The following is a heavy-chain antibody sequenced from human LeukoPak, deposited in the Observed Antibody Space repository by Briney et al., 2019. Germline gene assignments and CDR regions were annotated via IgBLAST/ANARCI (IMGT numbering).Heavy chain of an antibody. CDR2: ISSSSSYI. V-gene: IGHV3-21*01. D-gene: IGHD3-3*01. J-gene: IGHJ4*02. CDR1: GFTFSSYS. Sequence: GGSLRLSCAASGFTFSSYSMNWVRQAPGKGLEWVSSISSSSSYIYYADSVKGRFTISRDNAKNSLYLQMNSLRAEDTAVYYCARVGLTIFGDIDYWGQGTLVTVSS. CDR3: ARVGLTIFGDIDY.